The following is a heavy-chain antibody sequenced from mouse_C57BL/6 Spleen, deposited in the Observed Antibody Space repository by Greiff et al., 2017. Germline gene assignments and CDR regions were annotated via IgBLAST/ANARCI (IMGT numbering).Heavy chain of an antibody. CDR3: ASGGNYRFAY. Sequence: QVQLQQPGTELVKPGASVTLSCKASGYTFTSYWMHWVKQRPGQGLEWIGNINPSNGGTNYNEKFKSKATLTVDKSSSTAYMQRSSLTSEVSAFYYCASGGNYRFAYWGQGTLVTVSA. CDR1: GYTFTSYW. J-gene: IGHJ3*01. CDR2: INPSNGGT. V-gene: IGHV1-53*01. D-gene: IGHD2-1*01.